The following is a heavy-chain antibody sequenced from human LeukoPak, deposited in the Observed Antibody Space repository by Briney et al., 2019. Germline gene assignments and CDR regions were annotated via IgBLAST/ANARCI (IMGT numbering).Heavy chain of an antibody. J-gene: IGHJ2*01. CDR2: IYYSGST. V-gene: IGHV4-30-4*01. Sequence: SQTLSLTCTVSGGSISSGDYYWSWIRQPPGKGLEWIGYIYYSGSTYYNPSLKSRVTMSVDTSKNQFSLKVSSVTAADTAVYYCARHGTTVRRWYFDLWGRGTLVTVSS. D-gene: IGHD3-10*01. CDR1: GGSISSGDYY. CDR3: ARHGTTVRRWYFDL.